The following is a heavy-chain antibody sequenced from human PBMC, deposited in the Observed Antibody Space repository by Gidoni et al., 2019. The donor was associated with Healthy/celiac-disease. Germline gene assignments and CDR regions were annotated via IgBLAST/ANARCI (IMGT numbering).Heavy chain of an antibody. CDR3: AASVRDIVVVPAAKVWFDP. J-gene: IGHJ5*02. Sequence: QVQLQESGPGLVKPSETLSLTCNVSGGSISSYYWSWIRQPPGKGLEWIGYIYYSGSTNYNPSLKSRVTISVDTSKNQFSLKLSSVTAADTAVYYCAASVRDIVVVPAAKVWFDPWGQGTLVTVSS. CDR1: GGSISSYY. CDR2: IYYSGST. D-gene: IGHD2-2*01. V-gene: IGHV4-59*08.